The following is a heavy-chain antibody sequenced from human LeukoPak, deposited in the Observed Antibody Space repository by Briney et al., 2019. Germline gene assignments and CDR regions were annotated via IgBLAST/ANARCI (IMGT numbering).Heavy chain of an antibody. CDR3: ARDLEGYSSSWKRGQGRTNWFDP. CDR2: INPNSGGT. D-gene: IGHD6-13*01. Sequence: ASVKVSCKASGYTFTGYYMHWVRQAPGQGLEWMGWINPNSGGTNYAQKFQGRVTMTRDTSISTAYMELSRLRSDDTAVYYCARDLEGYSSSWKRGQGRTNWFDPWGQGTLVTVSS. CDR1: GYTFTGYY. V-gene: IGHV1-2*02. J-gene: IGHJ5*02.